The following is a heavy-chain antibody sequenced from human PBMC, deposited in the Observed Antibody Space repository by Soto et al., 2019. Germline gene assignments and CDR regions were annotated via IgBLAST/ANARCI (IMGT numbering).Heavy chain of an antibody. D-gene: IGHD1-20*01. Sequence: GGSLRLSCAASGFTFSDYYMSWIRQAPGKGLEWVSYISSSGSTIYYADSVKGRFTISRDNAKNSLYLQTNSLRAEDTAVYYCARDFSRYKGTVFDPWGQGTLVTVSS. CDR1: GFTFSDYY. V-gene: IGHV3-11*01. CDR2: ISSSGSTI. CDR3: ARDFSRYKGTVFDP. J-gene: IGHJ5*02.